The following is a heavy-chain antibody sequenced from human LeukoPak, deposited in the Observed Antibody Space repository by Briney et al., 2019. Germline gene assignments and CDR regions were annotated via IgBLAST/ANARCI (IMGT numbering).Heavy chain of an antibody. CDR3: ARVRRIWYGKDYYYYMDV. V-gene: IGHV4-59*01. CDR1: GASIRNYY. J-gene: IGHJ6*03. CDR2: FYDSGDS. Sequence: SETLSLTCTVSGASIRNYYWSWIRQPPGKGLEWIAYFYDSGDSNYNPSLKSRLYTAVDTAKNQFSLRLSSVTAAGAAVYFWARVRRIWYGKDYYYYMDVWGKGATVTVSS. D-gene: IGHD3-3*02.